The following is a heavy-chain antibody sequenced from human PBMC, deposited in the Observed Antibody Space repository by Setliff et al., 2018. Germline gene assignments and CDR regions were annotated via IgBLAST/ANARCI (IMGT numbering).Heavy chain of an antibody. CDR1: GGSITSGNW. CDR3: VRREIAVAGDPFEP. CDR2: IFHSGST. D-gene: IGHD6-19*01. V-gene: IGHV4-4*02. J-gene: IGHJ4*02. Sequence: SETLSLTCAVSGGSITSGNWWSWVRQPPGQGLEWIGEIFHSGSTAYSPSLKSRVTISVDKSKNQFSLKLNSVTAADTAVYYCVRREIAVAGDPFEPWGQGTLVTVSS.